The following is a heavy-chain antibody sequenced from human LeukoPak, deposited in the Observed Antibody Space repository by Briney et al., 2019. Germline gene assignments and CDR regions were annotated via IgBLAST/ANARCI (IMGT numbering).Heavy chain of an antibody. CDR2: ISSYNGNT. CDR3: ARDNPATAIPEYYYYGMDV. V-gene: IGHV1-18*01. Sequence: ASVKVSCKASGYTFTSYGISWVRPAPGQGLEWMGWISSYNGNTNYAQKLQGRVTITTDTSTSTAYMELRSLRSDDTAVYYCARDNPATAIPEYYYYGMDVWGQGTTVTVSS. CDR1: GYTFTSYG. J-gene: IGHJ6*02. D-gene: IGHD2-2*02.